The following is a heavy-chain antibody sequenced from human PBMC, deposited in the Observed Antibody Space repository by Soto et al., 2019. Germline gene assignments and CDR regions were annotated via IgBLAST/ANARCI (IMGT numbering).Heavy chain of an antibody. D-gene: IGHD6-19*01. V-gene: IGHV6-1*01. CDR3: ARDRGSSGWYGEDYYGMDV. Sequence: QSQTLSLTCAISGDSVSSNSAAWNWIRQSPSRGLEWLGRTYYRSKWYNDYAVSVKSRITINPDTSKNQFSLQLNSVTPEDTAVYYCARDRGSSGWYGEDYYGMDVWGQGTTVTVSS. J-gene: IGHJ6*02. CDR2: TYYRSKWYN. CDR1: GDSVSSNSAA.